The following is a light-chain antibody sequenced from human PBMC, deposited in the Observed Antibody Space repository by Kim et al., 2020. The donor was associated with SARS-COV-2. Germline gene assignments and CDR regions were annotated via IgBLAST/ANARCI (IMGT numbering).Light chain of an antibody. CDR2: DAS. V-gene: IGKV1-16*02. CDR1: QGIGNY. CDR3: QQYDLYPLT. Sequence: SASEGDRVALTWRPGQGIGNYLAWCQQKPGDAPKSLIYDASSLQSGLPSKFSGGGSGRDFTLTISSLQPEDCATYYCQQYDLYPLTFGGGTTLEI. J-gene: IGKJ4*01.